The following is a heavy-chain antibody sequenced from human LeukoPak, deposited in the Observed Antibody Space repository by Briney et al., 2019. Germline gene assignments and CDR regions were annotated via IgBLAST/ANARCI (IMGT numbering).Heavy chain of an antibody. D-gene: IGHD3-22*01. J-gene: IGHJ4*02. CDR2: IYSGGST. V-gene: IGHV3-53*01. CDR1: GFTFNSYW. Sequence: PGGSLRLSCTASGFTFNSYWMQWFRQDPGKGLEWVSVIYSGGSTYYADSVKGRFTISRDNSKNTLYLQMNSLRAEDTAVYYCARAKYYYDSSGYYYNYWGQGTLVTVSS. CDR3: ARAKYYYDSSGYYYNY.